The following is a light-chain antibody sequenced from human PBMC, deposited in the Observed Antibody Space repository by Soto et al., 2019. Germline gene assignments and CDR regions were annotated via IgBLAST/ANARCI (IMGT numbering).Light chain of an antibody. V-gene: IGKV3-11*01. CDR3: QQRSNWPRVT. Sequence: EIVLTQSPATLSLSPGERATLSCRASQSVSSYLACYQQKPGQAPRPLIYDASNRATGIPARFSGSGSGTDFTLTISSLEPEDFAVYYCQQRSNWPRVTFGQGTRLEIK. CDR1: QSVSSY. J-gene: IGKJ5*01. CDR2: DAS.